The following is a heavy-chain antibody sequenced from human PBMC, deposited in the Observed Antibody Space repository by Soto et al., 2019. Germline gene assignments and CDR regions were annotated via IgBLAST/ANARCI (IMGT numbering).Heavy chain of an antibody. D-gene: IGHD1-1*01. CDR3: VRGDNWNDEASDY. CDR2: ISYDGSNK. V-gene: IGHV3-30*03. CDR1: GFTFSSYG. J-gene: IGHJ4*02. Sequence: GGSLRLSCAASGFTFSSYGMHWVRQAPGKGLEWVAVISYDGSNKYYADSVKGRFTISRDNSKNTLYLQMNSLRAEDTAVYYCVRGDNWNDEASDYWGQGTLVTVSS.